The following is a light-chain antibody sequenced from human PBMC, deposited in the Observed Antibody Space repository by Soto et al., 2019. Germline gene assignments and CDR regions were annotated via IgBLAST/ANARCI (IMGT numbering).Light chain of an antibody. CDR1: SSDVGGYNY. V-gene: IGLV2-8*01. CDR2: EVS. CDR3: NSYAGGNKFVV. J-gene: IGLJ1*01. Sequence: QSVLTQPPSASVSPGQSVTISCTGTSSDVGGYNYVSWYKQHPGKAPELIIYEVSKRPSGVPDRFSGSKSGNTASLTVSGLQAEDEADYYCNSYAGGNKFVVFGTGTKVTVL.